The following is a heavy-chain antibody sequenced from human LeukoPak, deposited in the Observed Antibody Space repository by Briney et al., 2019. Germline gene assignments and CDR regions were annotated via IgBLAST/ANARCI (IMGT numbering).Heavy chain of an antibody. CDR2: IIPIFGTA. J-gene: IGHJ6*04. D-gene: IGHD4-11*01. CDR3: ATTRFTVTTPRYYYGMDV. V-gene: IGHV1-69*13. CDR1: GGTFSSYA. Sequence: PWAPVKVSCKASGGTFSSYAISWVRQAPGQGLEWMGGIIPIFGTANYAQKFQGRVTITADESTSTAYMELSSLRSEDTAVYYCATTRFTVTTPRYYYGMDVWGKGTTVTVSS.